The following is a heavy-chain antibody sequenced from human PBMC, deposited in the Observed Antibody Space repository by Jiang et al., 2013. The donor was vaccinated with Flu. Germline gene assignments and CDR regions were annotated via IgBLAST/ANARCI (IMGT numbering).Heavy chain of an antibody. V-gene: IGHV4-34*01. D-gene: IGHD6-13*01. CDR3: ARGWYSSSWFDY. Sequence: VTISVDTSKNQFSLKLSSVTAADTAVYYCARGWYSSSWFDYWGQGTLVTVSS. J-gene: IGHJ4*02.